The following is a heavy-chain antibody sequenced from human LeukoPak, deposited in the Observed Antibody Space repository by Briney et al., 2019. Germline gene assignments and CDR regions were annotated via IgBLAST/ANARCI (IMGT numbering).Heavy chain of an antibody. V-gene: IGHV1-8*01. CDR2: MNPNSGAT. D-gene: IGHD6-6*01. CDR3: ARWLVMGSRSSYFHY. J-gene: IGHJ4*02. CDR1: GYTFTNYD. Sequence: ASVKVSCKASGYTFTNYDFNWVRQATGQGLEWMGWMNPNSGATGYAQKFQGRVTMTRDTSINTAYMELSSLRSEDTAVYYCARWLVMGSRSSYFHYWGQGTLVTVSS.